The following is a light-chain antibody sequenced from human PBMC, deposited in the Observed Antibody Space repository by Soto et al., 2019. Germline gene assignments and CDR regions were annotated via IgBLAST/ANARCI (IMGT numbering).Light chain of an antibody. CDR3: SSFTSINTWV. V-gene: IGLV2-14*01. CDR1: SSDVGGYNY. J-gene: IGLJ3*02. CDR2: EVS. Sequence: QSALTQPASVSGSPGQSITISCTGTSSDVGGYNYVSWYQHHPGNAPQLMIYEVSNRPSGVSNRFSGSKSGNTASLTISGLQTEDEADYYCSSFTSINTWVFGGGTKLTVL.